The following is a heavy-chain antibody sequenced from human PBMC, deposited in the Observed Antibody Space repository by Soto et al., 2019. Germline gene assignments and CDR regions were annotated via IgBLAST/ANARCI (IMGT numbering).Heavy chain of an antibody. CDR1: SRSINSGGYY. CDR3: ARAWGYYDSSGYIHDAFDI. J-gene: IGHJ3*02. CDR2: IYYSGST. V-gene: IGHV4-31*03. Sequence: PSETLSLTCTFSSRSINSGGYYWIWIRQHPGKGLEWIGYIYYSGSTYYNPSLKSRVTISVDTSKNQFSLKLSSVTAADTAVYYCARAWGYYDSSGYIHDAFDIWGQGTMVT. D-gene: IGHD3-22*01.